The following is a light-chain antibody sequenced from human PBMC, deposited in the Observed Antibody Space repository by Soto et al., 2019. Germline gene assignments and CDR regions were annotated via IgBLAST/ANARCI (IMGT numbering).Light chain of an antibody. CDR3: ATWDSSLSAGI. CDR2: DNN. J-gene: IGLJ2*01. Sequence: QSVLTQPPSVSAAPGQKVTISCSGSSSNIGNNYVSWYQQVPGTAPKLLIYDNNNRPSGIPDRFSASKSGTSATLGIAGLQTGDEADYYCATWDSSLSAGIFGGGTKVTVL. CDR1: SSNIGNNY. V-gene: IGLV1-51*01.